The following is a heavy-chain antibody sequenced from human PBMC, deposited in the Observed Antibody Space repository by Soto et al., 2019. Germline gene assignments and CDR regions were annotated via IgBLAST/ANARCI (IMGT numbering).Heavy chain of an antibody. D-gene: IGHD3-10*02. J-gene: IGHJ4*02. CDR1: GYSFTSYW. V-gene: IGHV5-51*01. CDR3: DYKCFIFFFECSLTFSHDSFKNLVVFTMTYMDSVDLASYYCVHCLPFFYYVWGSYRKGITNYFDY. Sequence: PGESLKISCKGSGYSFTSYWIGWVRQMPGKGLEWMGIIYPGDSDTRYSPSFQGQVTNSADKSISTAYLKWSSLKASDTAMYYYDYKCFIFFFECSLTFSHDSFKNLVVFTMTYMDSVDLASYYCVHCLPFFYYVWGSYRKGITNYFDYWGQGALVTVSS. CDR2: IYPGDSDT.